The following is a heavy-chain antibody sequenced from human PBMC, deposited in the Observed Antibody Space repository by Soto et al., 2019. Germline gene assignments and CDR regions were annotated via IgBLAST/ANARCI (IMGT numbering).Heavy chain of an antibody. J-gene: IGHJ4*02. V-gene: IGHV1-69*13. D-gene: IGHD2-15*01. CDR3: ARVVVAGPKLFDY. Sequence: SVKVSCKASGGTFSSYAISWVRQAPGQGLEWMGGIIPIFGTANYAQRFQGRVTITADESTSTAYMELSSLRSEDTAVYYCARVVVAGPKLFDYWGQGTLVTVSS. CDR2: IIPIFGTA. CDR1: GGTFSSYA.